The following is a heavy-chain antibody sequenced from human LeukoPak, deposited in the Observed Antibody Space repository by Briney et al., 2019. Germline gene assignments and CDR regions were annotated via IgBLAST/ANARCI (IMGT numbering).Heavy chain of an antibody. Sequence: GGSLRLSCAASGFTFSSYWMTGVRQTPGKGLEGVSNIRQDGNERYFWDSVQGRFTISRDNAKNSLYLQMNDLRAEDARVYYCTRDTGGGGRYPDYWGQGTLVTVSS. V-gene: IGHV3-7*03. CDR3: TRDTGGGGRYPDY. D-gene: IGHD1-26*01. J-gene: IGHJ4*02. CDR2: IRQDGNER. CDR1: GFTFSSYW.